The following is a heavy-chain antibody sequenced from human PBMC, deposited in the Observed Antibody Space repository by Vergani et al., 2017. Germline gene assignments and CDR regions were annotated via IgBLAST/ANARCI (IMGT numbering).Heavy chain of an antibody. CDR3: ARDVGXRAMGFRYYYYMDV. D-gene: IGHD5-18*01. V-gene: IGHV1-2*02. J-gene: IGHJ6*03. CDR2: INPNSGGT. CDR1: GYTFTGYY. Sequence: QVQLVQSGAEVKKPGASVKISCKASGYTFTGYYMHWVRQAPGQGLEWMGWINPNSGGTNYAQKFQGRVTMTRDTSISTAYMELSRLRSDDTAVYYCARDVGXRAMGFRYYYYMDVWGKGTTVTVSS.